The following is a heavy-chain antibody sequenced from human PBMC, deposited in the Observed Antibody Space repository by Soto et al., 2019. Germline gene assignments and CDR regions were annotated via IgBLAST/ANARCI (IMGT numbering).Heavy chain of an antibody. CDR1: EFTFRNFG. CDR2: ISYDGSNK. V-gene: IGHV3-30*18. Sequence: ESGGGVVQPGRSLRLSCAASEFTFRNFGIHWVRQAPGKGLEWVAHISYDGSNKHYADSVKGRFTISRDNSKNTMYLEMNSLRAEDTAVYYCAKDTYYYDSSGYYVFDHWGQGTLVTVSS. D-gene: IGHD3-22*01. CDR3: AKDTYYYDSSGYYVFDH. J-gene: IGHJ4*02.